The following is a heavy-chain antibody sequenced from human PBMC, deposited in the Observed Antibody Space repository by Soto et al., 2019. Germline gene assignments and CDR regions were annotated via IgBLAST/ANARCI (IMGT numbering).Heavy chain of an antibody. V-gene: IGHV4-61*01. D-gene: IGHD3-16*01. CDR2: IYYTGST. Sequence: LSLTCTVSGDSVSTRSYYWSWIRQPPGQGLEWIGYIYYTGSTNYSPSLKSRVTISVDTSKNQFSLNLGSVTAADTAVYYCAREGYSYAYFDYWGQGIMVTVSS. CDR1: GDSVSTRSYY. J-gene: IGHJ4*02. CDR3: AREGYSYAYFDY.